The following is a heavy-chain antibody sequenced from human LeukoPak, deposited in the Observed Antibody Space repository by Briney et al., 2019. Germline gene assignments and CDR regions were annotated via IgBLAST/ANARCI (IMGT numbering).Heavy chain of an antibody. CDR1: GFTFSSYS. CDR3: ARDLSDDGPIWAY. V-gene: IGHV3-21*01. J-gene: IGHJ4*02. CDR2: ISTSSSYI. D-gene: IGHD7-27*01. Sequence: GGSLRLSCAASGFTFSSYSMNWVRQAPGKGLEWVSSISTSSSYIYYTDSVKGRFTVSRDNAKNSVYLQMNSLRAEDTAVYYCARDLSDDGPIWAYWGQGTLVTVSS.